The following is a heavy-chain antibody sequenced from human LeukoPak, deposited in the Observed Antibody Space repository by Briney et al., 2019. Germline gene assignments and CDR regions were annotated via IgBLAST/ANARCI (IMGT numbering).Heavy chain of an antibody. V-gene: IGHV1-69*13. J-gene: IGHJ5*02. CDR3: ATERPDRP. Sequence: SVKVSCKASGYTFTGYYMHWVRQAPGQGLEWMGGIIPIFGTANYAQKFQGRVTITADESTSTAYLELSSLRSEDTAVYYCATERPDRPWGQGTLFTVSS. CDR1: GYTFTGYY. CDR2: IIPIFGTA.